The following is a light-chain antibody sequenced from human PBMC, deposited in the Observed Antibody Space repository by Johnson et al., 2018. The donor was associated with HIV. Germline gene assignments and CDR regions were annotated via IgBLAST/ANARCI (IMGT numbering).Light chain of an antibody. J-gene: IGLJ1*01. CDR1: SSNIGNNY. Sequence: QSVLTQPPSVSAAPGQKVTISCSGSSSNIGNNYVSWYQQFPGTAPKLLIYENTKRPSGIPDRFSGSKSGTSATLDITGLQAGDEADYYCGTWDSSLSAYVFGTGTKVTVL. CDR2: ENT. CDR3: GTWDSSLSAYV. V-gene: IGLV1-51*02.